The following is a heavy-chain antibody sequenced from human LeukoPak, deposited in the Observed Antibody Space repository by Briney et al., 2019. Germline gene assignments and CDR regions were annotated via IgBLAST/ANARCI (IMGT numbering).Heavy chain of an antibody. CDR2: INHSGST. V-gene: IGHV4-34*01. CDR1: GGSFSGYY. CDR3: ARNYYGSGRRHYYYYYMDV. J-gene: IGHJ6*03. D-gene: IGHD3-10*01. Sequence: SETLSLTCAVYGGSFSGYYWSWIRQPPGKGLEWIGEINHSGSTNYNPSLKSRVTISVDTSKNQFSLKLSSVTAADTAVYYCARNYYGSGRRHYYYYYMDVWGKGTTVTVSS.